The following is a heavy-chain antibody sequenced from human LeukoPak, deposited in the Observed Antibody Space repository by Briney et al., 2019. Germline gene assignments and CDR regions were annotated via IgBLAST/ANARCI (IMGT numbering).Heavy chain of an antibody. Sequence: GGSLRLSCAASGFTFSHYGIHWVRQAPGKGLEWVAFIRYDGSNKYYADSVKGRFTISRDNSKNTLYLQMNSLRAEDTAVYYYAAYYGSGSYGSDAFDIWGQGTMVTVSS. V-gene: IGHV3-30*02. D-gene: IGHD3-10*01. CDR2: IRYDGSNK. CDR3: AAYYGSGSYGSDAFDI. J-gene: IGHJ3*02. CDR1: GFTFSHYG.